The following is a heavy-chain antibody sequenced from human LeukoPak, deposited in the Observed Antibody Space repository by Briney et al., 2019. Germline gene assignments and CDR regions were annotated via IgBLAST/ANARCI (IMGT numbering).Heavy chain of an antibody. D-gene: IGHD3/OR15-3a*01. Sequence: QPGGSLRLSCVASGFTFSSFAMNWVRQAPGKGLEWVSVISATGGTRYADSVKGRSTISRDNSKNTLHLQMNSLRAEDTAVYYCAKEVPPGVLDLWGQGTLITVSS. CDR2: ISATGGT. V-gene: IGHV3-23*01. CDR1: GFTFSSFA. CDR3: AKEVPPGVLDL. J-gene: IGHJ4*02.